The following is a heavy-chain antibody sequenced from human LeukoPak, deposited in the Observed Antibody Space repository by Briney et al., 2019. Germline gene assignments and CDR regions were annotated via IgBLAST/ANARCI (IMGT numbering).Heavy chain of an antibody. CDR3: ARVGSGLFDY. CDR1: GGSISSYY. D-gene: IGHD3-3*01. Sequence: SETLSLTCTVSGGSISSYYWSWIRQPPGKGLEWIGSIYHSGSTYYNPSLKSRVTISVDTSKNQFSLKLSSVTAADTAVYYCARVGSGLFDYWGQGTLVTVSS. V-gene: IGHV4-38-2*02. J-gene: IGHJ4*02. CDR2: IYHSGST.